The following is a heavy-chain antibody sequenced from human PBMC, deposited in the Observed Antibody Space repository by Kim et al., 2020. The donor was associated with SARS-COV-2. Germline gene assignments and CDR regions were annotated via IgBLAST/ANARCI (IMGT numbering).Heavy chain of an antibody. CDR2: INHSGST. D-gene: IGHD6-6*01. J-gene: IGHJ4*02. CDR3: ARGHSSSSGVGPFGY. Sequence: SETLSLTCAVYGGSFSGYYWSWIRQPPGKGLEWIGEINHSGSTNYNPSLKSRVTISVDTSKNQFSLKLSSVTAADTAVYYCARGHSSSSGVGPFGYWGQGTLVTVSS. CDR1: GGSFSGYY. V-gene: IGHV4-34*01.